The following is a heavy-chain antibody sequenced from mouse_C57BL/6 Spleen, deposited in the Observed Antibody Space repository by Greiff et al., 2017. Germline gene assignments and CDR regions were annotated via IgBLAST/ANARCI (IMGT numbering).Heavy chain of an antibody. CDR3: AIYYYGSSAWFAY. V-gene: IGHV3-6*01. Sequence: EVQLQQSGPGLVKPSQSLSLTCSVTGYSITSGYYWNWIRQFPGNKLEWMGYISYDGSNNYNPSLKNRISITRDTSKNQFFLKLNSVTTEDTATYYCAIYYYGSSAWFAYWGQGTLVTVSA. D-gene: IGHD1-1*01. J-gene: IGHJ3*01. CDR1: GYSITSGYY. CDR2: ISYDGSN.